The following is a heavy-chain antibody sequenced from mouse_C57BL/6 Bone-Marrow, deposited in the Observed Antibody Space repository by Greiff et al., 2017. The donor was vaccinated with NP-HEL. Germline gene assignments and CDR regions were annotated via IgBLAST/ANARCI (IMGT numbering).Heavy chain of an antibody. CDR2: IYPGSGST. Sequence: QVQLQQPGAELVKPGASVKMSCKASGYTFTSYWITWVKQRPGQGLEWIGDIYPGSGSTNYNEKFKSKVTLSVDTSSSTAYMQLSSLTSENSAVYYCASSTTGYFDVWGTGTTVTVSS. CDR1: GYTFTSYW. D-gene: IGHD1-1*01. V-gene: IGHV1-55*01. J-gene: IGHJ1*03. CDR3: ASSTTGYFDV.